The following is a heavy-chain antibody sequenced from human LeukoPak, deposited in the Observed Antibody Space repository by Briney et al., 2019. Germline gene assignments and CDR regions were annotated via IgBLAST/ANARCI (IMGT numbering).Heavy chain of an antibody. CDR2: ISAYHGNT. J-gene: IGHJ4*02. Sequence: ASVKVSCKASGYTFTSYGISWVRQAPGQGLEWMGWISAYHGNTNYAQKLQGRVTMTTDTSTSTAYMELRSLRSDDTAVYYCARDGPVYGDYVNQFDYWGQGTLVTVSS. CDR1: GYTFTSYG. D-gene: IGHD4-17*01. CDR3: ARDGPVYGDYVNQFDY. V-gene: IGHV1-18*01.